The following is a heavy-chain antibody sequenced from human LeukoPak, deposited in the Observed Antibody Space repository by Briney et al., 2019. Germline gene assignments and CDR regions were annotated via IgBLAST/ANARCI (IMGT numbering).Heavy chain of an antibody. CDR3: ARLVSGYYPDAFDI. CDR2: ISSSSSYI. V-gene: IGHV3-21*01. J-gene: IGHJ3*02. D-gene: IGHD3-22*01. Sequence: PGGSLRLSCAASGFTFSSYSMNWVRQAPGKGLEWVSSISSSSSYIYYADSVKGRFTISRDNAENSLYLQMNSLRAEDTAVYYCARLVSGYYPDAFDIWGQGTMVTVSS. CDR1: GFTFSSYS.